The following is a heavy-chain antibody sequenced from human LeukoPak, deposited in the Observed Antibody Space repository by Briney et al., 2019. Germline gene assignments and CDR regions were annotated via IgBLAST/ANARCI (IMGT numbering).Heavy chain of an antibody. CDR2: SYSGGST. V-gene: IGHV3-53*01. D-gene: IGHD3-3*01. Sequence: GGSLRLSCAASGFTVSSNYMSWVRQAPGKGLEWVSVSYSGGSTYYADSVKGRFTISRDNSKNTLYLQMNSLRAEDTAVYYCARTRPHYDFWSGYYGVILDWFDPWGQGTLVTVSS. CDR1: GFTVSSNY. J-gene: IGHJ5*02. CDR3: ARTRPHYDFWSGYYGVILDWFDP.